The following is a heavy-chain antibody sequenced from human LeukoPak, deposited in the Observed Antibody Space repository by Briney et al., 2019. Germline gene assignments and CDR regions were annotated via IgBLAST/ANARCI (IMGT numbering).Heavy chain of an antibody. CDR1: GGSFSEYY. CDR2: INHSGST. Sequence: PSATLSLTCAVYGGSFSEYYWTWIRQPPGKGLEWIGEINHSGSTNYNPSLKSRVTISVDTSKNQFSLRLSSVTAADTAVYYCARFRGNGDYNVNYWGQGTLVTVSS. CDR3: ARFRGNGDYNVNY. V-gene: IGHV4-34*01. J-gene: IGHJ4*02. D-gene: IGHD4-17*01.